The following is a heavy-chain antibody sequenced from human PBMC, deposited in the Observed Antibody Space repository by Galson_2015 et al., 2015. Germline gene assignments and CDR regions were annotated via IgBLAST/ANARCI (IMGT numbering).Heavy chain of an antibody. CDR3: AHRSDRTHYYDSEIFDY. J-gene: IGHJ4*02. V-gene: IGHV2-5*01. D-gene: IGHD3-22*01. Sequence: LALIYWNDDKRYSPSLKSRLTITKDTSKNQVVLTMANMDPVDTATYYCAHRSDRTHYYDSEIFDYWGQGTLVTVSS. CDR2: IYWNDDK.